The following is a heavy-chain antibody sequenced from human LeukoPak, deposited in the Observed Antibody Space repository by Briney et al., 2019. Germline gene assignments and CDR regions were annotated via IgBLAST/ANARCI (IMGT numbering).Heavy chain of an antibody. J-gene: IGHJ5*02. CDR2: IIPIFGTA. D-gene: IGHD3-16*02. CDR3: ARDPEGHDYVWGSYRSNWFDP. CDR1: GGTFSSYA. V-gene: IGHV1-69*13. Sequence: SVKVSCKASGGTFSSYAVSWVRQAHGQGLEWMGGIIPIFGTANYAQKFQGRVTITADESTSTAYMELSSLRSEDTAVYYCARDPEGHDYVWGSYRSNWFDPRGQGPLVTVSS.